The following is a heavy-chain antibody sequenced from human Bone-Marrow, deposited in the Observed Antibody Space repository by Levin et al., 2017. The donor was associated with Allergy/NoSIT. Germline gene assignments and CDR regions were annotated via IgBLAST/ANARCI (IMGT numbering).Heavy chain of an antibody. V-gene: IGHV4-39*07. CDR1: GVSISDDDSF. CDR2: MHYRGTT. CDR3: ARADDCGGGCPFDA. J-gene: IGHJ4*02. Sequence: PSETLSLTCTVSGVSISDDDSFWGWIRQPPGKGLQYIGRMHYRGTTYNDPTLRSRVKISLDMSNNRFSLMLTSVTAADTAVYYCARADDCGGGCPFDAWGLGTLVIVSS. D-gene: IGHD2-21*02.